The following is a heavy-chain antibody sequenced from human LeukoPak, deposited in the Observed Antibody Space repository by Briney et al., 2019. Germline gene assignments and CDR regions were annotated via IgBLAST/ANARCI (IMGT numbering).Heavy chain of an antibody. D-gene: IGHD3-9*01. CDR2: ISGSGGST. CDR1: GITFSSYA. V-gene: IGHV3-23*01. Sequence: PGGSLRLSCAASGITFSSYAMSWVRQAPGKGLEWVSAISGSGGSTYYADSVKGRFTISRDNSKNTLYLQMNSLRAEDTAVYYCAKDTRYFDWLFPYWGQGTLVTVSS. CDR3: AKDTRYFDWLFPY. J-gene: IGHJ4*02.